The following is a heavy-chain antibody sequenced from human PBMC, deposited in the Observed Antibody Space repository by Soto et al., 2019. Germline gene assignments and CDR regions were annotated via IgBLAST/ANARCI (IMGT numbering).Heavy chain of an antibody. D-gene: IGHD4-17*01. CDR3: AKRKGDLEILKTTVTTFWGPFHI. CDR2: ITWNSGSR. V-gene: IGHV3-9*01. Sequence: DVQLVESGGGLVQPGRSLRLSCAASGFTFDDYAMHWVRQAPGKGPEWVSGITWNSGSRGYAESVKGRFTITRDNAKKSLYLQMNSLRTEDTALYYCAKRKGDLEILKTTVTTFWGPFHIWGQGTMVTCPS. J-gene: IGHJ3*02. CDR1: GFTFDDYA.